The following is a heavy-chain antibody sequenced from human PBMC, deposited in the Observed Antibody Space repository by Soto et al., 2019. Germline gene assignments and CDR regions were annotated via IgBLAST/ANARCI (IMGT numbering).Heavy chain of an antibody. V-gene: IGHV3-23*04. D-gene: IGHD6-13*01. CDR1: GFTFSDYA. Sequence: EVQLVESGGGLVQPGGSLRLSCTASGFTFSDYAMTWVRQAPGKGLEWLSGISGGGGGAYYADSVKGRFTVSRDNSINPQFLHMDSQGVAETSVDNWSIDPCWYNYWGQGTLVTVSS. J-gene: IGHJ4*02. CDR2: ISGGGGGA. CDR3: SIDPCWYNY.